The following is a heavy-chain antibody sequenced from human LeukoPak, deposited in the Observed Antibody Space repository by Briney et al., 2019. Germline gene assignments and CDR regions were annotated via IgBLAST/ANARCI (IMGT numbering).Heavy chain of an antibody. Sequence: EPSETLSLTCAVYGGSFSGYYWSWIRQPPGKGLEWIGEINHSGSTNYNPSLKSRVTISVDTSKNQFSLKLSSVTAADTAVYYCARGLNYYYYYYMDVWGKGTTVTVSS. CDR2: INHSGST. V-gene: IGHV4-34*01. CDR3: ARGLNYYYYYYMDV. CDR1: GGSFSGYY. J-gene: IGHJ6*03.